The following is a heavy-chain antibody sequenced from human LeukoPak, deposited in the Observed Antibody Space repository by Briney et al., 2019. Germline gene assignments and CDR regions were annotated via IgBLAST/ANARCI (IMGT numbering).Heavy chain of an antibody. V-gene: IGHV1-69*13. CDR3: ARGGRFLEWLDQFDY. J-gene: IGHJ4*02. Sequence: GASVKVSCKASGGTFSSYAISWVRQAPGQGLEWMGGIIPIFGTANYAQKFQGRVTITADESTSTAYMELSSLRSEDTAVYYCARGGRFLEWLDQFDYWGQGTLVTVSS. D-gene: IGHD3-3*01. CDR1: GGTFSSYA. CDR2: IIPIFGTA.